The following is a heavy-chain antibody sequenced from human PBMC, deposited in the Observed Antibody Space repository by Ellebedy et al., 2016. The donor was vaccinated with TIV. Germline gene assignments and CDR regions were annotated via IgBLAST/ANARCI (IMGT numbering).Heavy chain of an antibody. CDR3: AREGPVPYFDL. CDR1: GFPLSDHA. V-gene: IGHV3-30*04. J-gene: IGHJ5*02. Sequence: GESLKISCAAPGFPLSDHAMHWARQAPGSGLEWVAVISPDGSNKFYADSVKGRFTLSRDTPKNTLFLQMTNLRPEDTAVYFCAREGPVPYFDLWGQGTLVTVSP. CDR2: ISPDGSNK.